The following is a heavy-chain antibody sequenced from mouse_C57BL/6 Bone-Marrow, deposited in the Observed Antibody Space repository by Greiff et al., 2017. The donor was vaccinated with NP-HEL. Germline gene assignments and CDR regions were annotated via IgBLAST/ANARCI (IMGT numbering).Heavy chain of an antibody. V-gene: IGHV1-69*01. CDR1: GYTFTSYW. Sequence: QVQLQQPGAELVMPGASVKLSCKASGYTFTSYWMHWVKQSPGQGLEWIGEIDPSDSYTNYNQKFKGKSTLTVDKSSSTAYMQLSSLTAEDSAVYYCARRYYGSSYAMDYWGQGTSVTVSS. CDR2: IDPSDSYT. D-gene: IGHD1-1*01. CDR3: ARRYYGSSYAMDY. J-gene: IGHJ4*01.